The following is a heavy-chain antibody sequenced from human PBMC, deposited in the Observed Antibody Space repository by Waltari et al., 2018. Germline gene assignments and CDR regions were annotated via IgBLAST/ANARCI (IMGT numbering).Heavy chain of an antibody. D-gene: IGHD6-19*01. CDR1: GYSISSGYY. CDR3: ARVPHSGQDYYYYMDV. V-gene: IGHV4-38-2*01. J-gene: IGHJ6*03. CDR2: IYHSGST. Sequence: QVQLQESGPGLVKPSETLSLTCAVSGYSISSGYYWGWIRQPPGKGLEWIGSIYHSGSTYYNPSLKSRVTISVDTSKNQFSRKLSSVTAADTAVYYCARVPHSGQDYYYYMDVWGKGTTVTVSS.